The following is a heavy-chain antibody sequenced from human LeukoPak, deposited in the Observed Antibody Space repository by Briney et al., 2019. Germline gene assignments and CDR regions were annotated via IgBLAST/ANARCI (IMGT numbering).Heavy chain of an antibody. CDR3: ARAQTSGSRYYYAMDV. V-gene: IGHV3-66*01. J-gene: IGHJ6*02. CDR2: IYSGGNT. D-gene: IGHD2-15*01. Sequence: GGSLRLSCAASGFTVSSNYMSWVRQAPGKGLEWVSVIYSGGNTYYADSVKGRFTISRDKSKNTLYLQMNSLRAEDTAVYYCARAQTSGSRYYYAMDVWGQGTTVTVSS. CDR1: GFTVSSNY.